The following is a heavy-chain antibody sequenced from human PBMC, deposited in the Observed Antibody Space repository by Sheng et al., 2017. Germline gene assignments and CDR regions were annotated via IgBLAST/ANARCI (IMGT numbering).Heavy chain of an antibody. V-gene: IGHV4-31*11. Sequence: QVQLQESGPGLVKPSQTLSLTCAVSGGSISSGGYYWSWIRQHPGKGLEWIGYIYYSGSTYYNPSLKSRVTISVDTSKNQFSLKLSSVTAADTAVYYCARGIDGPAMAQYLDYWGQGTLVTVSS. J-gene: IGHJ4*02. CDR3: ARGIDGPAMAQYLDY. D-gene: IGHD2-2*01. CDR2: IYYSGST. CDR1: GGSISSGGYY.